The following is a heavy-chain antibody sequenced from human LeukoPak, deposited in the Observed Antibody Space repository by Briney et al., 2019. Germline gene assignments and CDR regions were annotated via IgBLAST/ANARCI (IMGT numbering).Heavy chain of an antibody. V-gene: IGHV3-21*06. Sequence: GGSLRLSCAASGFTFSSYAMSWVRQAPGKGLEWVSSISSSSSFIYYTDSVKGRFIISRDNAKNSLYLQMNSLRAEDTAVYYCARGPPYDCFDSWGQGTLVTVAS. CDR1: GFTFSSYA. CDR2: ISSSSSFI. J-gene: IGHJ4*02. D-gene: IGHD4-17*01. CDR3: ARGPPYDCFDS.